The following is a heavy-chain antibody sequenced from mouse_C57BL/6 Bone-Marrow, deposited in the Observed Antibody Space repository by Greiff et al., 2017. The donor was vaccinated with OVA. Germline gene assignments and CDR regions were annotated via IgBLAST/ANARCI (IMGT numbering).Heavy chain of an antibody. CDR3: ARHLYAMDY. CDR1: GFTFSSYG. V-gene: IGHV5-6*01. CDR2: ISSGGSYT. J-gene: IGHJ4*01. Sequence: EVMLVESGGDLVKPGGSLKLSCAASGFTFSSYGMSWVRQTPDKRLEWVATISSGGSYTSYPDSVKGRFTISRDNAKSTLYLQMSSLKSEDTAMYYCARHLYAMDYWGQGTSVTVSS.